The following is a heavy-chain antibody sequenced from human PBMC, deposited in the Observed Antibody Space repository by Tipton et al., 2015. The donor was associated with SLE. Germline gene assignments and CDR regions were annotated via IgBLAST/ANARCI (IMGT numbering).Heavy chain of an antibody. V-gene: IGHV4-59*08. CDR1: GGSISSYY. CDR3: AYSQAFDI. D-gene: IGHD2-21*01. CDR2: IYYSGST. Sequence: TLSVTCIVSGGSISSYYWSWIRQPPGKGLEWIGYIYYSGSTNYNPSLKSRVTISVDTSKNQFSLKLSSVTAADTAVYYCAYSQAFDIWGQGTMVTVSS. J-gene: IGHJ3*02.